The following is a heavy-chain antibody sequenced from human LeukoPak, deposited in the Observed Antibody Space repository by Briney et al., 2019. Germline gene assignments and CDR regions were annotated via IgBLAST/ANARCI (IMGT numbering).Heavy chain of an antibody. CDR3: AKDVRNGDAYGFLDY. V-gene: IGHV3-23*01. CDR2: IHSRGTKT. J-gene: IGHJ4*02. D-gene: IGHD3-3*01. CDR1: GFTFSTSG. Sequence: GGSLRLSCAASGFTFSTSGMSWVRQAPDRGLQWVSSIHSRGTKTYYADSVKGRFTISRDNSKNMLFLQMNSLRAEDSAIYYCAKDVRNGDAYGFLDYWGQGTLVTVSS.